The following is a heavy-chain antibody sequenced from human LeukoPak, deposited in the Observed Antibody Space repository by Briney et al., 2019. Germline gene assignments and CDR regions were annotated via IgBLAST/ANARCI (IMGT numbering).Heavy chain of an antibody. CDR1: GFTVSSNY. V-gene: IGHV3-53*01. J-gene: IGHJ6*04. D-gene: IGHD2-2*03. CDR3: ARGWITNGVYYGMDV. Sequence: GGSLRLSCAASGFTVSSNYMSGVRQAPGKGLEWISVIYSGGSTYYADSVTGRFTISRDNSKNTLYLQMNSLRAEDTAVYYCARGWITNGVYYGMDVWGKGTTVTVSS. CDR2: IYSGGST.